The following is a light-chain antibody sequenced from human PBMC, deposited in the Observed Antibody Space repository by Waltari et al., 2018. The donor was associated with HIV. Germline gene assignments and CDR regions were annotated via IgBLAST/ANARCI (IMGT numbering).Light chain of an antibody. Sequence: QSALTQPPSASGSPGQSVTISCTGTSSDVGGYNYVSWYQQHPGKAPKLMIYQVNKRPSGGPALFSGTKSGNRASLTVSGVQAEDEADYYCSSFAGSNNLMVFGGGTKLTVL. CDR1: SSDVGGYNY. V-gene: IGLV2-8*01. CDR3: SSFAGSNNLMV. CDR2: QVN. J-gene: IGLJ2*01.